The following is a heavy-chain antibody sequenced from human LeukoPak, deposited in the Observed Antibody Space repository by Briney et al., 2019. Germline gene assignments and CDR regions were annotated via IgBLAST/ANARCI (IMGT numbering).Heavy chain of an antibody. Sequence: PGGSLRLSCAASGFTFSSYEMNWVRQAPGKGLEWVSYISSSGSTIYYADSVKGRFTISRDNAKNSLYLRMNSLRAEDTAVYYCARDSSGWHYYFDYWGQGTLVTVSS. D-gene: IGHD6-19*01. CDR2: ISSSGSTI. CDR3: ARDSSGWHYYFDY. CDR1: GFTFSSYE. V-gene: IGHV3-48*03. J-gene: IGHJ4*02.